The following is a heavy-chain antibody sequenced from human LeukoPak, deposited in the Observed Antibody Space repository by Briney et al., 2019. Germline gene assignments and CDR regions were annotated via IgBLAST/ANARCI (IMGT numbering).Heavy chain of an antibody. CDR2: INPSGGST. D-gene: IGHD3-22*01. Sequence: ASVKVSCKASGYTFTSYYMHWVRQAPGQGLEWMGIINPSGGSTNYAQKFQGRVTMTRDTSTSTVYMELSSLRSEDTAVYYCARVRYDSSGYYSTLEDAFDIWGQGTMVTVSS. J-gene: IGHJ3*02. CDR3: ARVRYDSSGYYSTLEDAFDI. V-gene: IGHV1-46*01. CDR1: GYTFTSYY.